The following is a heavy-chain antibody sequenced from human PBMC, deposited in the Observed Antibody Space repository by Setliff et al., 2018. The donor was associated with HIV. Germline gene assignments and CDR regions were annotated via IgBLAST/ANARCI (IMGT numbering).Heavy chain of an antibody. CDR2: INPINGDA. V-gene: IGHV1-2*02. D-gene: IGHD7-27*01. Sequence: ASVKVSCKASGYTFTSYYMHWVRQAPGQGLEWMGVINPINGDATFVRNFQGRGTMTRETSISTAYMELSRLRSDDTAVYYCAREFTHESANWFLDYWGQGTLVTVSS. CDR3: AREFTHESANWFLDY. CDR1: GYTFTSYY. J-gene: IGHJ4*02.